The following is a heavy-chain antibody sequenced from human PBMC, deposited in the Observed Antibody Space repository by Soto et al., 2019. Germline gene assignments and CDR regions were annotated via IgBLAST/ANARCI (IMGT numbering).Heavy chain of an antibody. CDR1: GVTFNTYA. J-gene: IGHJ4*02. CDR2: VSYDGSNK. Sequence: GGSLRLSCAASGVTFNTYAMHWVRQAPGKGLEWVAIVSYDGSNKYYADSVKGRFTISRDNSKSTLYLQINSVRAEDTAVYYCAKDRVIYCSAATCYLFDSWRQGTPFTV. V-gene: IGHV3-30*04. CDR3: AKDRVIYCSAATCYLFDS. D-gene: IGHD2-15*01.